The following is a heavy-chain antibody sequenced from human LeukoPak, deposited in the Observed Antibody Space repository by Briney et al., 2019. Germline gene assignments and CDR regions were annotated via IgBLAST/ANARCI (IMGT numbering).Heavy chain of an antibody. D-gene: IGHD3-22*01. CDR3: AREGGIVVVISAFDI. CDR2: INHSGST. CDR1: GGSFSGYY. V-gene: IGHV4-34*01. Sequence: PLETLSLTCAVYGGSFSGYYWSWIRQPPGKGLEWIGEINHSGSTNYNPSLKSRVTISVDTSKNQFSLKLSSVTAADTAVYYCAREGGIVVVISAFDIWGQGTMVTVSS. J-gene: IGHJ3*02.